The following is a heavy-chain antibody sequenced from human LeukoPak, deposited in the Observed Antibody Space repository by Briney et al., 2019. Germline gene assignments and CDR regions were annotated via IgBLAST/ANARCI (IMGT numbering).Heavy chain of an antibody. CDR2: ISYDGSNK. J-gene: IGHJ4*02. Sequence: GGSLRLSCAASGFTFSSYAMHRVRQAPGKGLEWVAVISYDGSNKYYADSVKGRFTISRDNSKNTLYLQMNSLRAEDTAVYYCARDLVGATTQWGQGTLVTVSS. V-gene: IGHV3-30-3*01. D-gene: IGHD1-26*01. CDR1: GFTFSSYA. CDR3: ARDLVGATTQ.